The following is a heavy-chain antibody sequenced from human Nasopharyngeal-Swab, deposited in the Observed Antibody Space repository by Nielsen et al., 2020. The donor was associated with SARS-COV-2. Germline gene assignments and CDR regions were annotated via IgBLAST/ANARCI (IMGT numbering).Heavy chain of an antibody. Sequence: VRQAVCQGLEWVSSVSGRDSTYYADSVKGRFTISRDISKNTLYLQMNSLRAEDTAVYYCAKDRNSAYYYYYMDVWGKGTTVTVSS. CDR2: VSGRDST. D-gene: IGHD1-26*01. J-gene: IGHJ6*03. CDR3: AKDRNSAYYYYYMDV. V-gene: IGHV3-23*01.